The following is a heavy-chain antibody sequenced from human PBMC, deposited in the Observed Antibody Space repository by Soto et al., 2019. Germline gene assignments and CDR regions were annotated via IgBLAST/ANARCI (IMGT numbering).Heavy chain of an antibody. CDR3: ARVSRYCNTGVYYGYYYGMDV. CDR2: IGTAGDP. Sequence: PGGSLRLSCAASGFTFSSYDMHWVRQATGKGLEWVSAIGTAGDPYYPGSVKGRFTISRENAKNSLYLQMNSLRAGDTAVYYCARVSRYCNTGVYYGYYYGMDVWGQGTTVTVSS. V-gene: IGHV3-13*05. J-gene: IGHJ6*02. CDR1: GFTFSSYD. D-gene: IGHD2-8*01.